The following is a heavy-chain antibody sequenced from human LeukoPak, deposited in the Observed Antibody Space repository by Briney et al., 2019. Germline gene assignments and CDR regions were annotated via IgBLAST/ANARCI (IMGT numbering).Heavy chain of an antibody. CDR3: ASPPPPHSGSYYNY. J-gene: IGHJ4*02. D-gene: IGHD3-10*01. V-gene: IGHV1-69*13. CDR1: GGTFSSYA. CDR2: IIPIFGTA. Sequence: GASVKVSCKASGGTFSSYAISWVRQAPGQGLEWMGGIIPIFGTANYAQKFQGRVTTTADESTSTAYMELSSLRSEDTAVYYCASPPPPHSGSYYNYWGQGTLVTVSS.